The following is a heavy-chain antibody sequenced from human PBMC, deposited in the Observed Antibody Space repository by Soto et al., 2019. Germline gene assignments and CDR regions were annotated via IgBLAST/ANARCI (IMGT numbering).Heavy chain of an antibody. J-gene: IGHJ6*03. CDR1: GFTFSSYA. CDR3: AMLERYSSSWYDYYYYYMDV. V-gene: IGHV3-23*01. D-gene: IGHD6-13*01. Sequence: EVQLLESGGGLVQPGGSLRLSCAASGFTFSSYAMSWVRQAPGKGLGWVSAISGSGGSTYYADSVKGRFTISRVNSKNTLYLQMNSLRAEDTAVYYCAMLERYSSSWYDYYYYYMDVWGKGTTVTVSS. CDR2: ISGSGGST.